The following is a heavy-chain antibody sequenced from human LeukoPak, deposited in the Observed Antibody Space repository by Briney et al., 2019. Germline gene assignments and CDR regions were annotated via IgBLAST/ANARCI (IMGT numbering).Heavy chain of an antibody. CDR2: TYYRSKWYN. V-gene: IGHV6-1*01. Sequence: SQTLSLTCAISGDSVSSNSAAWNWIRQSPSRGLEWLGRTYYRSKWYNDYAVSVKSRITINPDTSKNQFSLKLSSVTAADTAVYYCARTTEAHSWLTRYYDYYMDVWGKGTTVTVSS. CDR3: ARTTEAHSWLTRYYDYYMDV. D-gene: IGHD6-13*01. J-gene: IGHJ6*03. CDR1: GDSVSSNSAA.